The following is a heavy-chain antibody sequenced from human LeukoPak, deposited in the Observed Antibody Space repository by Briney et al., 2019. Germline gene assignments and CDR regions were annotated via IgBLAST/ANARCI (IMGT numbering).Heavy chain of an antibody. D-gene: IGHD3-10*01. J-gene: IGHJ4*02. V-gene: IGHV3-23*01. CDR2: ISGSGGST. CDR3: AKGDYGSGTYYDH. CDR1: GFTFSIYA. Sequence: PGGSLRLSCAASGFTFSIYAMSWVRQAPGKGLEWVSDISGSGGSTYYADSVKGRFAISRDNSKNTLYLQMNSLRAEDTAVYYCAKGDYGSGTYYDHWGQGTLVTVSS.